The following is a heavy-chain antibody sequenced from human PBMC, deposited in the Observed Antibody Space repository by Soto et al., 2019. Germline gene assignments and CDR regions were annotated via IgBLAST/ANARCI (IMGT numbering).Heavy chain of an antibody. V-gene: IGHV3-49*03. CDR3: TRAGTSGFYYDLGDY. CDR2: IRSRTYGATP. Sequence: GGSLRLSCAVSGFNFGNYGMSWFRQAPGKGLEWVGFIRSRTYGATPEYAASAQGRFTISRDDSKNIAYLQMNRLRTEDTAVYFCTRAGTSGFYYDLGDYWGQGTLVTVSS. CDR1: GFNFGNYG. J-gene: IGHJ4*02. D-gene: IGHD3-10*01.